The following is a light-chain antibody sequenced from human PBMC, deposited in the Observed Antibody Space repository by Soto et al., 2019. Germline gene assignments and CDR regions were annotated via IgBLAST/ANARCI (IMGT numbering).Light chain of an antibody. CDR3: QHYGSSPLS. CDR2: GAT. Sequence: EIVLTQSPGTLSLSPGERATLSCRTSQSVGSNNYLAWYQQKPGQAPRLLIHGATNRATGIPDRFSGSGSGTDFTLTISRLEPEDFAVYYCQHYGSSPLSFGGGTKVQIK. CDR1: QSVGSNNY. V-gene: IGKV3-20*01. J-gene: IGKJ4*01.